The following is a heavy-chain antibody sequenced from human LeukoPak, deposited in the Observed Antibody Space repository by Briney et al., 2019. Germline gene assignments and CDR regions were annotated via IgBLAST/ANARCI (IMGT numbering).Heavy chain of an antibody. CDR2: INHGGST. V-gene: IGHV4-34*01. CDR3: ARSGGEAAAATDY. J-gene: IGHJ4*02. D-gene: IGHD6-25*01. CDR1: GGSFSSYY. Sequence: TSETLSLTCAVYGGSFSSYYWSWIRQPPGKGLEWIGEINHGGSTNYNPSLKSRVTISVDTSKNQFSLRMTSVTAADTAVYYCARSGGEAAAATDYWGPGTLVTVSS.